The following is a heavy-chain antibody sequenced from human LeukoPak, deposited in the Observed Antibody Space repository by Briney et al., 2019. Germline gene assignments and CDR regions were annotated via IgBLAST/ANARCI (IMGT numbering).Heavy chain of an antibody. CDR1: CDSFSSGCLY. Sequence: PSETLSLTCTLSCDSFSSGCLYWGWIRQPPGKRTEWIGDTFHTGKTNYNPSLRSRATISLDTSKSRFSLRLTSMTAADTAVYYCARIFDSWGQGILVTVSS. CDR3: ARIFDS. J-gene: IGHJ4*02. CDR2: TFHTGKT. V-gene: IGHV4-61*01.